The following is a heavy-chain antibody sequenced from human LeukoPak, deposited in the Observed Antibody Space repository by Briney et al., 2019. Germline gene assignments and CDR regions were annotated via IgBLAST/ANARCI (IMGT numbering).Heavy chain of an antibody. Sequence: SVKVSCKASGGTFSSYAISWVRQAPGQGLEWMRGIIPIVGTANYAQKFQGRVTITADESTSTAYMELSSLRSEDTAVYYCARVTMVRGAKGYYYGMDVWGKGTTVTVSS. CDR3: ARVTMVRGAKGYYYGMDV. V-gene: IGHV1-69*13. D-gene: IGHD3-10*01. CDR2: IIPIVGTA. CDR1: GGTFSSYA. J-gene: IGHJ6*04.